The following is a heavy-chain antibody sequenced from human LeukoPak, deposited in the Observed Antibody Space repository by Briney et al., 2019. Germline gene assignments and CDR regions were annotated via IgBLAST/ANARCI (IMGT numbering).Heavy chain of an antibody. CDR1: GFTFSSNA. CDR2: ISGSEGST. V-gene: IGHV3-23*01. J-gene: IGHJ4*02. CDR3: ASRSSGYYQSADY. Sequence: PGGSLRLSCAASGFTFSSNAMSWVRQAPGKGLEWVSTISGSEGSTYYADSVKGRSTISRDNSKNPLYLQMNSLRAEDTAVYYCASRSSGYYQSADYWGQGTLVTVSS. D-gene: IGHD3-22*01.